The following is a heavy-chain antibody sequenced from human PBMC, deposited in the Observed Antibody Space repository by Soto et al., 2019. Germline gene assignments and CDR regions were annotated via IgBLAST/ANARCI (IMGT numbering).Heavy chain of an antibody. CDR1: GGSIDNYY. J-gene: IGHJ4*02. Sequence: QVQLKESGPGLVKPSETLSLTCSVSGGSIDNYYWSWIRQAPGKGLEWIGFIHNDRSTSYIPSLESCVTISIVTPKTQYSLGLTSVAAADTAYYYCAILANWDRFVSWGQGTLVTVSS. CDR2: IHNDRST. V-gene: IGHV4-4*08. D-gene: IGHD7-27*01. CDR3: AILANWDRFVS.